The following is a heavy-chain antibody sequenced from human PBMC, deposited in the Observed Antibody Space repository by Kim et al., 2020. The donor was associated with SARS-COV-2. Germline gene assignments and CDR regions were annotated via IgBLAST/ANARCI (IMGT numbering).Heavy chain of an antibody. CDR2: IGTSVSGT. V-gene: IGHV3-23*01. Sequence: GGSPRLSCTASGFTFNYYAMSWVRQTPKKVLEWVSLIGTSVSGTYYADSVKGRFTISRDNSKNTLYLQLNSLRAEDTGVNYCAKHYGGVVGATVDYRGQG. J-gene: IGHJ4*02. CDR1: GFTFNYYA. CDR3: AKHYGGVVGATVDY. D-gene: IGHD1-26*01.